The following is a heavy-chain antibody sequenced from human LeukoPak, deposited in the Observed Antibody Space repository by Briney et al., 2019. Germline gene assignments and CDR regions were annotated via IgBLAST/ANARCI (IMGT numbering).Heavy chain of an antibody. Sequence: PSETLSLTCTVSGGSISNYYWSWIRQPPGKGLEWIGYIYYSGSTNYNPSLKSRVTISVDTSKNQFSLKLSSVTVAGTAVSYCTSYYYDSRSWSDPWRQGTLVTVSS. CDR2: IYYSGST. J-gene: IGHJ5*02. V-gene: IGHV4-59*01. D-gene: IGHD3-22*01. CDR1: GGSISNYY. CDR3: TSYYYDSRSWSDP.